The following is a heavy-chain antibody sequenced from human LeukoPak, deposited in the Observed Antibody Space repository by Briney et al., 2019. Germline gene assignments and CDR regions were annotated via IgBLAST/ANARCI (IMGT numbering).Heavy chain of an antibody. CDR2: IIPIFGTA. CDR3: ATRPKAIVVVVAATPHYYYYGMVV. J-gene: IGHJ6*02. CDR1: GGTFSSYA. V-gene: IGHV1-69*13. Sequence: ASVKVSCKASGGTFSSYAISWVRQAPGQGLEWMGGIIPIFGTANYAQKFQGRVTITADESTSTAYMELSSLRSEDTAVYYCATRPKAIVVVVAATPHYYYYGMVVWGQGTTVTVSS. D-gene: IGHD2-15*01.